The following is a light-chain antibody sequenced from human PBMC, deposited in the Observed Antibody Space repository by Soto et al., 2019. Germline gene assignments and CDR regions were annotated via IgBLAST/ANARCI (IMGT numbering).Light chain of an antibody. CDR3: SSYTSSNTYV. CDR1: ISDVSGYNF. J-gene: IGLJ7*01. CDR2: DVS. Sequence: QSVLTQPASVSGSPGQSITISCTGTISDVSGYNFVSWYQQYPGKAPKLMIYDVSNRPSGVSNRFSGSKSGNTASLTISGLQAEDEADYYCSSYTSSNTYVFGAGTQLTVL. V-gene: IGLV2-14*03.